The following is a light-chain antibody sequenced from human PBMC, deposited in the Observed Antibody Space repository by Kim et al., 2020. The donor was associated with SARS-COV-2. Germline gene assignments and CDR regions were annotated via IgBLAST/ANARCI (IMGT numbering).Light chain of an antibody. Sequence: ATVGDRVTITFRASQSISSYLNWYHQKPGKAPKLLIDAASSLQSGVPSRFSGSGSGTDFTLTIISLQPEDFATYYCHQSYSTLWTFGQGTKVDIK. V-gene: IGKV1-39*01. CDR1: QSISSY. J-gene: IGKJ1*01. CDR2: AAS. CDR3: HQSYSTLWT.